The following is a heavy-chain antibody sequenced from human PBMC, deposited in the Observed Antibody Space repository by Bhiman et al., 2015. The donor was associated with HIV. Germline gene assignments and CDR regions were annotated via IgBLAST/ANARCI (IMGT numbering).Heavy chain of an antibody. CDR2: IKQDGSEK. V-gene: IGHV3-7*05. Sequence: EVQLVESGGGLVQPGGSLRLSCAASGFTFSTYWMSWVRQAPGKGLEWVANIKQDGSEKYYVDSVKGRFTISRDNAKNSLFLQMNSLRAEDTALYYCANGHNFWSGFDYWGQGTLVTVSS. D-gene: IGHD3-3*01. CDR3: ANGHNFWSGFDY. CDR1: GFTFSTYW. J-gene: IGHJ4*02.